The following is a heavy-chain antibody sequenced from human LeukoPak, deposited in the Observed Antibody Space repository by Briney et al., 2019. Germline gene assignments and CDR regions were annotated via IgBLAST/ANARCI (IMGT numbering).Heavy chain of an antibody. J-gene: IGHJ5*02. CDR1: GFTFSSYA. CDR3: ARGLGLKGWFDP. Sequence: PGGSLRLSCAASGFTFSSYAMHWVRQAPGKGLEWVAFIRYDGSNKYYADSVKGRFTISRDNAKNSLYLQMNSLRAEDTAVYYCARGLGLKGWFDPWGQGTLVTVSS. D-gene: IGHD3-16*01. CDR2: IRYDGSNK. V-gene: IGHV3-30*02.